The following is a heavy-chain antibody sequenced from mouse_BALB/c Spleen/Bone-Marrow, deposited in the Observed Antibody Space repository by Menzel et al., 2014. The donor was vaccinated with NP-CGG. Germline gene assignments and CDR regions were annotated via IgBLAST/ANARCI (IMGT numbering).Heavy chain of an antibody. CDR3: ARHSSYAWYFDF. Sequence: VQLQQSGSVLVRPGASVKLSCKASGYTFTSSWIHWAKLSPGQGLEWIGEIHPNSGNTNYNEKFKGKATLTVDTSSSTAYVDLNSLTSEDSAVYYCARHSSYAWYFDFWGQGTTLTVSS. CDR2: IHPNSGNT. D-gene: IGHD1-1*01. V-gene: IGHV1S130*01. CDR1: GYTFTSSW. J-gene: IGHJ2*01.